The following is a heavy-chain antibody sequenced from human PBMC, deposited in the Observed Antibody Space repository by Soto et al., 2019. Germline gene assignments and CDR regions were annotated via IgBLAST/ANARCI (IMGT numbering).Heavy chain of an antibody. Sequence: QVQLVESGGGVVQPGRSLRLSCAASGFTFSSYGMHWVRQAPGKGLEWVAVISYDGSNKYYADSVKGRFTISRDNSKNTLYLQMNSLRAEDTAVYYCAKDQDSSGWYGYFDYWGQGTLVTVSS. CDR1: GFTFSSYG. J-gene: IGHJ4*02. D-gene: IGHD6-19*01. V-gene: IGHV3-30*18. CDR2: ISYDGSNK. CDR3: AKDQDSSGWYGYFDY.